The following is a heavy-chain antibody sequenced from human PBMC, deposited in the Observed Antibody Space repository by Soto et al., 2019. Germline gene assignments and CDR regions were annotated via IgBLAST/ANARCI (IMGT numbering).Heavy chain of an antibody. D-gene: IGHD6-6*01. V-gene: IGHV3-33*01. CDR3: ARDQEYSSSGGMDV. CDR2: IWYDGSNK. J-gene: IGHJ6*02. CDR1: GFTFSSYG. Sequence: GGSLRLSCAASGFTFSSYGMHWVRQAPGKGLEWVAVIWYDGSNKYYADSVKGRFTISRDNSKNTLYLQMNSLRAEDTAVYYCARDQEYSSSGGMDVWGQGTTVTVSS.